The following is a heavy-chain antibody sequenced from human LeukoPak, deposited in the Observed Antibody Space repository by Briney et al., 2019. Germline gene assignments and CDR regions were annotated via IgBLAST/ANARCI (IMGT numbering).Heavy chain of an antibody. Sequence: GGSLRLSCAASGFTFSSYSMNWVRQAPGKGLEWVSYISSSSSTIYYADSVKGRFTISRDNARNSLYLQMNSLRAQDTAVYYCARGYGQRGYYYYGMDIWGQGTTVTVSS. V-gene: IGHV3-48*01. J-gene: IGHJ6*02. D-gene: IGHD4-17*01. CDR1: GFTFSSYS. CDR3: ARGYGQRGYYYYGMDI. CDR2: ISSSSSTI.